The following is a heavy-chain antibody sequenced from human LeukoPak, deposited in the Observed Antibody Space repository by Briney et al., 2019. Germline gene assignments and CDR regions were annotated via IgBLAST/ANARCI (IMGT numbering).Heavy chain of an antibody. Sequence: GGSLRLSCAASGFTFSSYAMHWVRQAPGKGLEWVAVISYDGSNKYYADSVKGRFTISRDNSKNTLYLQMNSLRAEDTAVYYCAISPPIFDYWGQGTLVTVSS. V-gene: IGHV3-30*04. J-gene: IGHJ4*02. CDR3: AISPPIFDY. CDR1: GFTFSSYA. CDR2: ISYDGSNK.